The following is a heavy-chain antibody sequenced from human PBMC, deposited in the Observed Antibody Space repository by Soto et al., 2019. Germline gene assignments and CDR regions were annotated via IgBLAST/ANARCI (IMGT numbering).Heavy chain of an antibody. CDR1: GGSISSYY. V-gene: IGHV4-59*01. J-gene: IGHJ6*02. CDR3: ARDLIAAAGWGPGGGMDV. D-gene: IGHD6-13*01. Sequence: SETLSLTCTVSGGSISSYYWSWIRQPPGKGLEWIGYIYYSGSTNYNPSLKSRVTISVDTSKNQFSLKLSSVTAADTAVYYCARDLIAAAGWGPGGGMDVWGQGTTVTV. CDR2: IYYSGST.